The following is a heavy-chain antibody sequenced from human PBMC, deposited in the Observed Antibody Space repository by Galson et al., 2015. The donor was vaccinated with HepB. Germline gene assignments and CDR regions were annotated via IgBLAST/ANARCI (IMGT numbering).Heavy chain of an antibody. J-gene: IGHJ4*02. V-gene: IGHV3-23*01. Sequence: SLRLSCAASGFTFSSYAMSWVRQAPGKGLEWVSAISGSGGSTYYADSVKGRFTISRDNSKNTLYLQMNSLRAEDTAVYYCAKPLLWFRELLLGFDYWGQGTLVTVSS. CDR1: GFTFSSYA. D-gene: IGHD3-10*01. CDR3: AKPLLWFRELLLGFDY. CDR2: ISGSGGST.